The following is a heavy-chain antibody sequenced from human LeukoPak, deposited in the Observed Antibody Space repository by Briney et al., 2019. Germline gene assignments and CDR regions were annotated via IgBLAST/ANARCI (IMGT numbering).Heavy chain of an antibody. D-gene: IGHD6-13*01. Sequence: GGSLRLSCAASGFTFDDYAMHWVRQAPGKGLEWVLYISSSSSTIYYADSVKGRFTISRDNAKNSLYLQMNSLRAEDTAVYYCASAGVDAFDIWGQGTLVTVSS. V-gene: IGHV3-48*04. CDR1: GFTFDDYA. CDR3: ASAGVDAFDI. J-gene: IGHJ4*02. CDR2: ISSSSSTI.